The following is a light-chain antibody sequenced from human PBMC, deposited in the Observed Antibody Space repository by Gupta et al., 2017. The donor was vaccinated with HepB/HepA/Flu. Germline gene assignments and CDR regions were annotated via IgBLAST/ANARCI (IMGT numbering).Light chain of an antibody. V-gene: IGLV1-40*01. CDR2: GTS. CDR1: SSNIGAGYE. CDR3: QSYDSSLSGSGV. J-gene: IGLJ2*01. Sequence: SVLTQPPSVSGAPGQRVTISCTGSSSNIGAGYEVHWYQQLPGTTPKLLIYGTSNRPSGVPDRFSCSKSGTSASLAITGLQAEDEAEYYCQSYDSSLSGSGVFGGGTKLTVL.